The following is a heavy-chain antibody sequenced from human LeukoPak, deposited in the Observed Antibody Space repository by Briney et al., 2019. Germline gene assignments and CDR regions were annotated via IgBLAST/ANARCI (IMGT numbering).Heavy chain of an antibody. V-gene: IGHV3-7*01. CDR3: ARWLYSGGWAMDY. J-gene: IGHJ4*02. CDR1: GFTFSSYG. Sequence: PGGSLRLSCAASGFTFSSYGMSWVRQAPGKGLEWVGSIRADGSAQFYVDSVRGRFTISRDNAKDSLYLQMNSLRAEDTAVYYCARWLYSGGWAMDYWGQGTLVSVSS. CDR2: IRADGSAQ. D-gene: IGHD6-19*01.